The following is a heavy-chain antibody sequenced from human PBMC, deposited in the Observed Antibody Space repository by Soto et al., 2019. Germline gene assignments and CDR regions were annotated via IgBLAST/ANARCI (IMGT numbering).Heavy chain of an antibody. CDR2: IGASGGAT. D-gene: IGHD2-21*01. J-gene: IGHJ6*02. Sequence: GGSLRLSCAASGFTFSNYAMMWVRQAPGKGLEWVSTIGASGGATYYADSVKGRFTISRDNARNTLSLQMNSLRADDTAVYYCARLSGDHSAFFSYGMDAWGQGTTVTVSS. CDR1: GFTFSNYA. CDR3: ARLSGDHSAFFSYGMDA. V-gene: IGHV3-23*01.